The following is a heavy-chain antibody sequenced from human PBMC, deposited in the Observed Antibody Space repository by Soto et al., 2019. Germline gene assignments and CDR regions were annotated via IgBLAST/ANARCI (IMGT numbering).Heavy chain of an antibody. CDR3: ARMDGGTCDY. CDR1: GGSINRSSYY. J-gene: IGHJ4*02. CDR2: VYYSGTT. V-gene: IGHV4-39*01. Sequence: QLQLQESGPGLVKPSETLSLTCTVSGGSINRSSYYWGWIRQPPGKELVWVGGVYYSGTTYHNPSLTSRVTISVDTSRNQFSLKLRSVTAADTAVYYCARMDGGTCDYWGQETLVTVSS.